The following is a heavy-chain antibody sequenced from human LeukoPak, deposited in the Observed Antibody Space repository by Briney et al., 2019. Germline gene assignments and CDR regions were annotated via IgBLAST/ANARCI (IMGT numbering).Heavy chain of an antibody. Sequence: GASLQISCKGSGYRFTSYWIGWVRQLPGKGLEWMGIIYPGDSDTRYSPSFQGQATISADKSISTASLQWSSLKASDTAMYYCARLAERGSSCFDYWGQGTLVTVSS. CDR2: IYPGDSDT. J-gene: IGHJ4*02. D-gene: IGHD6-13*01. CDR3: ARLAERGSSCFDY. CDR1: GYRFTSYW. V-gene: IGHV5-51*01.